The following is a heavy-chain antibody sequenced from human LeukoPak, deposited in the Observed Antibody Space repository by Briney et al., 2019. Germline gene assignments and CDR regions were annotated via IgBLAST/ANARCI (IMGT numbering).Heavy chain of an antibody. V-gene: IGHV3-53*01. CDR3: ARDKYGSGSYSHSY. J-gene: IGHJ4*02. CDR2: IYSGGST. CDR1: GFTFSNYG. D-gene: IGHD3-10*01. Sequence: PGRSLRLSCAASGFTFSNYGMHWVRQAPGKGLEWVSVIYSGGSTYYADSVKGRFTISRDNSKNTLYLHMNSLRAEDTAMYYCARDKYGSGSYSHSYWGQGTLVTVSS.